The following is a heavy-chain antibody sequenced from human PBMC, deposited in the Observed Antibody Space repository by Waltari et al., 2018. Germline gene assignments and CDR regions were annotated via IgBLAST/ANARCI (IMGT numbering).Heavy chain of an antibody. CDR2: SRNKGHSFST. J-gene: IGHJ4*02. D-gene: IGHD2-21*02. V-gene: IGHV3-72*01. Sequence: EVQLAESGGGLVLPGGSVRLPCVASGFTFSDHDMDWVRQAPEKGLEWVGRSRNKGHSFSTEYAASVRGRFTISRDDSKNSLYIEMNSLKTEDTAVYYCARDLDGDSNLDYWGQGTLVTVSS. CDR3: ARDLDGDSNLDY. CDR1: GFTFSDHD.